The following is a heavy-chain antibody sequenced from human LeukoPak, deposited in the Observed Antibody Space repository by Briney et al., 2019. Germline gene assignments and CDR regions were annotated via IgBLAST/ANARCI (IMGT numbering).Heavy chain of an antibody. J-gene: IGHJ5*02. CDR2: ISYDGSNK. V-gene: IGHV3-30-3*01. D-gene: IGHD2-8*01. CDR3: ARVGTSSLRDWFDP. CDR1: GFTFSSHA. Sequence: GRSLRLSCAASGFTFSSHAMNWVRQAPGKGLEWVAVISYDGSNKYYVGSVKGRFTISRDNSKNTLYLQMNSLRAEDTAVYYCARVGTSSLRDWFDPWGQGTLVTVSS.